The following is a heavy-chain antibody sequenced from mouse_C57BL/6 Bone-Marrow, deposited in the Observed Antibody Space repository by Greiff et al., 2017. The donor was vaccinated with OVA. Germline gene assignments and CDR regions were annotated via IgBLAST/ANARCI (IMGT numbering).Heavy chain of an antibody. D-gene: IGHD2-3*01. J-gene: IGHJ3*01. CDR1: GYTFTSYG. CDR3: ARERDGYY. V-gene: IGHV1-81*01. CDR2: IYPRSGNT. Sequence: VKLMESGAELARPGASVKLSCKASGYTFTSYGISWVKQRTGQGLEWIGEIYPRSGNTYYNEKFKGKATLTADKSSITAYMELRILSSEDSAVYFCARERDGYYWGQGTLVTVSA.